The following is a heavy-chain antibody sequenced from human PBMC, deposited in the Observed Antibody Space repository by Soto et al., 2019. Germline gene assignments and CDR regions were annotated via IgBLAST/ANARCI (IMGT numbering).Heavy chain of an antibody. D-gene: IGHD5-12*01. CDR3: ARDGYNYVY. V-gene: IGHV3-30-3*01. CDR2: ISYDGSNK. J-gene: IGHJ4*02. Sequence: QVQLVESGGGVVQPGRSLRLSCAASGLTFSSYAMHWVRQAPGKGLEWVAVISYDGSNKYYADSVKGRFTISRDNSKNTLYLQMKSLRAEDTAVYYCARDGYNYVYWGQGTLVTVSS. CDR1: GLTFSSYA.